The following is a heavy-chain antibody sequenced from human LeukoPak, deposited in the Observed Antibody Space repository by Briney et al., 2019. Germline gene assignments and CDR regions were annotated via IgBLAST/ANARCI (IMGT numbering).Heavy chain of an antibody. D-gene: IGHD2-2*01. CDR2: IYSGGST. J-gene: IGHJ4*02. V-gene: IGHV3-53*01. CDR3: ARIGREYGVVVPAALGYFDY. Sequence: GGSLRLSCAASGFTFSSNYLSWVRQAPGKGLEWVPVIYSGGSTYYADSVKGRFTISRDNAKNSLYLQMNSLRAEDTAVYYCARIGREYGVVVPAALGYFDYWGQGTLVTVSS. CDR1: GFTFSSNY.